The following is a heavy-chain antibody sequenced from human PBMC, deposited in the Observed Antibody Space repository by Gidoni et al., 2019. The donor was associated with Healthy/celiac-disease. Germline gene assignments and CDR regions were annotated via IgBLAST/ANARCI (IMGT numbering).Heavy chain of an antibody. CDR3: ARDSNYGSGSSLY. CDR1: GFTFSSYA. D-gene: IGHD3-10*01. CDR2: ISYDGSNK. J-gene: IGHJ4*02. Sequence: QVQLVESGGGVVQPGRSLRLSCAASGFTFSSYAMHWVRQAPGKGLEWVAVISYDGSNKYYADSVKGRFTISRDNSKNTLYLQMNSLRAEDTAVYYCARDSNYGSGSSLYWGQGTLVTVSS. V-gene: IGHV3-30-3*01.